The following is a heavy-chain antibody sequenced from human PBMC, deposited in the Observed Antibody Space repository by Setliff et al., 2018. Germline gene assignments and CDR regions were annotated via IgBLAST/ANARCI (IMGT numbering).Heavy chain of an antibody. D-gene: IGHD1-26*01. J-gene: IGHJ4*02. CDR3: ARGERVGGFDY. CDR1: GGSISSSNYY. Sequence: PSETLSLTCTVSGGSISSSNYYWGWIRQPPGKGLEWIGHIDPSGNTNYRPSLKSRVTISVDTSKNQFSLQLSSVTAADTAVYYCARGERVGGFDYWGQGTLVTVSS. CDR2: IDPSGNT. V-gene: IGHV4-61*05.